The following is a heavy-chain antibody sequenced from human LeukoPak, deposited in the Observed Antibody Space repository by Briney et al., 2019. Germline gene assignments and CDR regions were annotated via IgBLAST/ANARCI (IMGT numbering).Heavy chain of an antibody. Sequence: ASVKVSCTASGYTFTSYYMHGVRQAPGQGLEWVGIINPRCGSTNYAQNFEGRVTITRDTSKSTLHRDLESPRSEDTAVFYCATSIADHFDSWGQGTLVTVSS. CDR1: GYTFTSYY. J-gene: IGHJ4*02. CDR3: ATSIADHFDS. D-gene: IGHD6-6*01. V-gene: IGHV1-46*01. CDR2: INPRCGST.